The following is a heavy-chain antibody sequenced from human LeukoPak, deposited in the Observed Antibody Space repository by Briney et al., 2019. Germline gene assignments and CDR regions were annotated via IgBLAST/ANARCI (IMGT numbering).Heavy chain of an antibody. Sequence: GGSLRLSCAASGFTFSSYGMHWVRQAPGKGLEWVAVIWYDGSNKYYADSVKGRFTISRDNSKNTLYLEGDNLRAEDTAVYCCARGRWDTGGLHGMDVWGQGTTVTVSS. V-gene: IGHV3-33*01. D-gene: IGHD2-8*02. CDR3: ARGRWDTGGLHGMDV. CDR2: IWYDGSNK. J-gene: IGHJ6*02. CDR1: GFTFSSYG.